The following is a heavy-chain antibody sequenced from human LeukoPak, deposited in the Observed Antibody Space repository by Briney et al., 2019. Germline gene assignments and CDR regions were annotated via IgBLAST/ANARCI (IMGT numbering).Heavy chain of an antibody. Sequence: GGSLRLSCAASGFTFRTYCIHWVRPGPGQGLEWVAGISYNGSNRYSLDSVKGRFTISRDNFKNTLYLQMNSLRPEDTAVYFCAKAPYGGTSGWFDPWGQGTLVTVSS. CDR1: GFTFRTYC. D-gene: IGHD4-23*01. CDR3: AKAPYGGTSGWFDP. CDR2: ISYNGSNR. J-gene: IGHJ5*02. V-gene: IGHV3-30*18.